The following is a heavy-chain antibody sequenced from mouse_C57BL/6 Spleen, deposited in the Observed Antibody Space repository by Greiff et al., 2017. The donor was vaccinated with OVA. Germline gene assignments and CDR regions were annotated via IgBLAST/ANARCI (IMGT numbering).Heavy chain of an antibody. CDR3: ARSHDYDEDWFAY. D-gene: IGHD2-4*01. CDR2: INPSTGGT. CDR1: GYSFTGYY. J-gene: IGHJ3*01. Sequence: EVQLQQSGPELVKPGASVKISCKASGYSFTGYYMNWVKQSPEKSLEWIGEINPSTGGTTYNQKFKAKATLTVDKSSSTAYMQLKSLTSEDSAVYYCARSHDYDEDWFAYWGQGTLVTVSA. V-gene: IGHV1-42*01.